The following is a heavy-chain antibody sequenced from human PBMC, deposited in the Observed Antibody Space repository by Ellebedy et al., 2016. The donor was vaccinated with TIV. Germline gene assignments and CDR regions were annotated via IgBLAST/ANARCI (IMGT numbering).Heavy chain of an antibody. J-gene: IGHJ6*02. V-gene: IGHV3-30-3*02. CDR2: ISYDGSNK. CDR3: AKDKVIAAGPITYYGMDV. CDR1: GFTFSSYA. Sequence: GGSLRLXXAASGFTFSSYAMHWVRQAPGKGLKWVAVISYDGSNKYYADSVKGRFTISRDNSKNTLYLQMDSLRDEDTAIYYCAKDKVIAAGPITYYGMDVWGQGTTVIVSS. D-gene: IGHD6-6*01.